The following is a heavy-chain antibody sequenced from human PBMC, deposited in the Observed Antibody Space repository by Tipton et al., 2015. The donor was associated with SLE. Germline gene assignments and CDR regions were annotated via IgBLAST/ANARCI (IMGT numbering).Heavy chain of an antibody. Sequence: TLSLTCNVSGGSISSSSYYWGWIRQPPGKGLEWIGSMFYSGTTYYNPSLKSRFTISVDTSKNQFSLKLSSVTAADTAVYNCVRDRGYAHFDYWGQGTLVTVSP. CDR2: MFYSGTT. D-gene: IGHD5-12*01. CDR3: VRDRGYAHFDY. CDR1: GGSISSSSYY. J-gene: IGHJ4*02. V-gene: IGHV4-39*07.